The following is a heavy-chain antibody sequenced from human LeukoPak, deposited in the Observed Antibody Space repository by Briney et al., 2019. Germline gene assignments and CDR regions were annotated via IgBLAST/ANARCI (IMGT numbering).Heavy chain of an antibody. CDR1: GLTFSSYA. Sequence: GGSLRLSCAASGLTFSSYAMSWVRQAPGKGLEWVSGISWNSGSIGYADSVKGRFTISRDNAKNSLYLQMNSLRAEDTALYYCAKSYGDYVYYYYGMDVWGQGTTVTVSS. CDR3: AKSYGDYVYYYYGMDV. CDR2: ISWNSGSI. V-gene: IGHV3-9*01. D-gene: IGHD4-17*01. J-gene: IGHJ6*02.